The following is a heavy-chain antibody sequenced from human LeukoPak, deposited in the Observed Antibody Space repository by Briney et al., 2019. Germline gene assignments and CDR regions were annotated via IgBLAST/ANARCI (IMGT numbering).Heavy chain of an antibody. J-gene: IGHJ4*02. CDR3: APRPAYFDY. Sequence: KPGGSLRLSCVVSGFDLSGYYMSWIRQAPGKGLEWISYISSSGGNIYSADSVKGRFTMSRDNARGALYLQMNSLRADDTTIYYSAPRPAYFDYWGQGTLVTVSS. D-gene: IGHD6-25*01. V-gene: IGHV3-11*01. CDR1: GFDLSGYY. CDR2: ISSSGGNI.